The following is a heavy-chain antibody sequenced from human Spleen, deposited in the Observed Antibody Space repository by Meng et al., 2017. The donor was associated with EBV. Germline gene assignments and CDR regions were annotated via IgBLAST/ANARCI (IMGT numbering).Heavy chain of an antibody. D-gene: IGHD4-17*01. V-gene: IGHV4-34*01. CDR2: INHSGST. CDR3: ARGETKDDYGDVNWFDP. J-gene: IGHJ5*02. CDR1: GGSFSGYY. Sequence: QVSVPQGGAGLLKPSQTLSLTCAVYGGSFSGYYCSWIRQPPGKGLEWIGEINHSGSTNYNPSLKSRVTISVDTSKNQFSLKLSSVTAADTAVYYCARGETKDDYGDVNWFDPWGQGTLVTVSS.